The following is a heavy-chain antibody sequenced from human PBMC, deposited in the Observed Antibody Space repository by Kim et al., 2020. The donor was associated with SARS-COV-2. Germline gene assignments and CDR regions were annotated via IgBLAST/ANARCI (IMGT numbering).Heavy chain of an antibody. CDR2: IDWDDDK. J-gene: IGHJ4*02. CDR1: GFSLSTSGMC. V-gene: IGHV2-70*11. D-gene: IGHD3-22*01. Sequence: SGPMLVKPTQTLTLTCTFSGFSLSTSGMCVSWIRQPPGKALEWLARIDWDDDKYYSTSLKTRLTISKDTSKNQVVLTMTNMDPVDTATYYCARIVYYDSSGYYQGEDFDYWGQGTLVTVSS. CDR3: ARIVYYDSSGYYQGEDFDY.